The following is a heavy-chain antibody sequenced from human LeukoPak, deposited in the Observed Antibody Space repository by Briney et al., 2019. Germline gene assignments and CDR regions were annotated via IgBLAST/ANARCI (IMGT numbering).Heavy chain of an antibody. CDR2: IYSSGST. Sequence: GSLRLSCAASGFTVSSKYMGWVRQAPGKGLEWVSVIYSSGSTYYADSVKGRFTISRDNAKNSLYLQMNSLRAEDTAVYYCARPLRESGYFYFDYWGQGTLVTVSS. CDR3: ARPLRESGYFYFDY. J-gene: IGHJ4*02. V-gene: IGHV3-66*04. D-gene: IGHD3-3*01. CDR1: GFTVSSKY.